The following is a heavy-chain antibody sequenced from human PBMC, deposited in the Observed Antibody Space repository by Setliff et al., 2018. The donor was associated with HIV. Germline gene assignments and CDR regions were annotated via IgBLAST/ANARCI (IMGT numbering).Heavy chain of an antibody. CDR1: GGSMKPYY. CDR2: IYFNGVT. V-gene: IGHV4-59*08. Sequence: ETLSLTCTVSGGSMKPYYWSWIRQPPGKGPEWVGLIYFNGVTDYNPSLKSRLIMSLDMSRNQVSLKMTSVTAADTAVYYCARREGVRYSSGYYGGAFDIWGQGTMVTVSS. D-gene: IGHD6-19*01. J-gene: IGHJ3*02. CDR3: ARREGVRYSSGYYGGAFDI.